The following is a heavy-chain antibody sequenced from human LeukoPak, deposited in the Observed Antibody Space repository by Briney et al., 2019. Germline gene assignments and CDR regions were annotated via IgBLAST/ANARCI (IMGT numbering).Heavy chain of an antibody. Sequence: KPSETLSLTCAVYGGSFSGYYWSWIRQPPGKGLEWIGEINHSGSTNYNPSLKSRVTISVDTSKNQFSLKLSSVTAADTAVYYCARGRDYYDSSRYYYGMDVWGQGTTVTVSS. J-gene: IGHJ6*02. V-gene: IGHV4-34*01. D-gene: IGHD3-22*01. CDR2: INHSGST. CDR1: GGSFSGYY. CDR3: ARGRDYYDSSRYYYGMDV.